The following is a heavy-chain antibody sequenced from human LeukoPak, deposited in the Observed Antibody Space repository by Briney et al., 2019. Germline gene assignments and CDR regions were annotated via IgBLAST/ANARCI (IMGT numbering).Heavy chain of an antibody. D-gene: IGHD5-12*01. J-gene: IGHJ6*03. V-gene: IGHV3-49*04. CDR3: TRGRATYYYYYMDV. CDR2: IRSKAYGGTT. Sequence: GGSLRLSCTVSGFTLGDYAMRWVRQAPGKGLEWVGFIRSKAYGGTTEYAASVKGRFTISRDDSKSIAYLQMNSLKTEDTAVYYCTRGRATYYYYYMDVWGKGTTVTVSS. CDR1: GFTLGDYA.